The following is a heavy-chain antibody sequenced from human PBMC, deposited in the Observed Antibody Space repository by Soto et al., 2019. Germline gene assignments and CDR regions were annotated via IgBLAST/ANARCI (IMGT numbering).Heavy chain of an antibody. V-gene: IGHV4-30-4*01. CDR2: IYYSGST. D-gene: IGHD4-17*01. CDR1: GDSISSGDYY. J-gene: IGHJ5*02. CDR3: ARATGRARNWFDP. Sequence: KPSETLSLTCTVSGDSISSGDYYWSWIRQPPGKGLEWIGYIYYSGSTYYNPSLKSRVTISVDTSKNQFSLKLSSLTAADTAVYYCARATGRARNWFDPWGQGTLVTVSS.